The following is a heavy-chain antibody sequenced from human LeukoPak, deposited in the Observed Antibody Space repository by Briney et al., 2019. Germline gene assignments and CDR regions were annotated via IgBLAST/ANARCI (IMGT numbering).Heavy chain of an antibody. CDR1: GFTFISYA. V-gene: IGHV3-23*01. CDR2: ISGSGGST. D-gene: IGHD3-22*01. CDR3: AKDAKYYDSSGYYYETYYFDY. J-gene: IGHJ4*02. Sequence: PGGSLRLSCAASGFTFISYAMSWVRQAPGKGMEWVSAISGSGGSTYYADSVKGRFTISRDNSKNTLYLQMNSLRAEDTAVYYCAKDAKYYDSSGYYYETYYFDYWGQGTLVTVSS.